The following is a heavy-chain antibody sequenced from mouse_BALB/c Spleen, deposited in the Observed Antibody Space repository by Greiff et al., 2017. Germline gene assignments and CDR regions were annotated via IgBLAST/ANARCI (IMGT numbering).Heavy chain of an antibody. CDR1: GFSLTSYG. Sequence: VKLVESGPGLVPPSQSLSITCTVSGFSLTSYGVHWVRQPPGKGLEWLGVIRAVGSTNYNSALMSRLSISKDNSKSQVFLKMNRLQTDDTAMYYCARSYGSVAYWGQGTLVTVSA. J-gene: IGHJ3*01. V-gene: IGHV2-9*02. CDR2: IRAVGST. CDR3: ARSYGSVAY. D-gene: IGHD1-2*01.